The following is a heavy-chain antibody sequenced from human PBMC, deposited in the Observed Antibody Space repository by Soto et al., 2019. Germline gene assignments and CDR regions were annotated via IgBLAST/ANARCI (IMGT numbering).Heavy chain of an antibody. Sequence: SVKVSCKASGGTFSSYAISWVRQAPGQGLEWMGGIIPIFGTANYAQKFQGRVTITADESTSTAHMELSSLRSEDTAVYYCARDLGYCTNGVCAKIYYYYGMDVWGQGTTVTVSS. CDR1: GGTFSSYA. CDR3: ARDLGYCTNGVCAKIYYYYGMDV. J-gene: IGHJ6*02. CDR2: IIPIFGTA. V-gene: IGHV1-69*13. D-gene: IGHD2-8*01.